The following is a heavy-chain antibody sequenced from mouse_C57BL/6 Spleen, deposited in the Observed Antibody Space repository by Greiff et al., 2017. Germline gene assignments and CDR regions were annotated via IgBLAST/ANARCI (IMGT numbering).Heavy chain of an antibody. CDR3: ARHHYSNYGLDY. CDR2: ISSGGSYT. J-gene: IGHJ2*01. Sequence: EVKLMESGGDLVKPGGSLKLSCAASGFTFSSYGMSWVRQTPDKRLEWVATISSGGSYTYYPDSVKGRFTISRDNAKNTLYLQMSSLKSEDTAMYYCARHHYSNYGLDYWGQGTTLTVSS. CDR1: GFTFSSYG. D-gene: IGHD2-5*01. V-gene: IGHV5-6*01.